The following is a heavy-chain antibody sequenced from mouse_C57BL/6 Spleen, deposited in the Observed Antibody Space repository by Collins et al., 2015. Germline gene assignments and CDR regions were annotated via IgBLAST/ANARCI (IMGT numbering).Heavy chain of an antibody. V-gene: IGHV9-3-1*01. CDR3: ARGTHYFDY. J-gene: IGHJ2*01. CDR1: GYTFTNYG. CDR2: INTYTGEP. Sequence: QIQLVQSGPELKKPGETVKISCKASGYTFTNYGMNWVKQAPGKGLKWMGWINTYTGEPTYADDFKGRFAFSLETPASTAYLQINNLKNEDTATYFCARGTHYFDYWGQGTTLTVSS.